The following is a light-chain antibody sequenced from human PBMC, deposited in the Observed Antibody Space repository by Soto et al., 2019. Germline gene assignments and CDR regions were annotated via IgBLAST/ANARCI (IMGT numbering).Light chain of an antibody. J-gene: IGKJ1*01. CDR2: DAS. Sequence: PWEGATVSCRASQSVSSYLAWYQQKPGQAPRLLIFDASSRATGIPDRFRGSGSGTDFSLTISRLEPEDLAVYYCQQYGFSPPWTFGQGTKVDIK. CDR1: QSVSSY. CDR3: QQYGFSPPWT. V-gene: IGKV3-20*01.